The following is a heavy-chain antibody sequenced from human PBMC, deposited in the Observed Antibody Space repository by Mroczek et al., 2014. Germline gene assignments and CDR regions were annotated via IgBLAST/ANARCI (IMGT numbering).Heavy chain of an antibody. CDR3: ARSYSYAPFGLYFDY. Sequence: QVQLQQWGAGLLKPSETLSLTCAVYGGSFSGYYWSWIRQPPGKGLEWIGEINHSGSTNYNPSLKSRVTISVDTSKNQFSLKLSSVTAADTAVYYCARSYSYAPFGLYFDYWGQGTLVTVSS. V-gene: IGHV4-34*01. J-gene: IGHJ4*02. D-gene: IGHD5-18*01. CDR1: GGSFSGYY. CDR2: INHSGST.